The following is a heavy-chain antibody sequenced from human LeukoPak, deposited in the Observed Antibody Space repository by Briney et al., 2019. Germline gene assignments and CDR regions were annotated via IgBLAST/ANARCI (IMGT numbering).Heavy chain of an antibody. V-gene: IGHV4-30-2*01. J-gene: IGHJ5*02. CDR3: ARGQYYYDSSGPHWFDP. CDR1: GGSISSGGYS. CDR2: IYLGGST. D-gene: IGHD3-22*01. Sequence: SQTLSLTCAVSGGSISSGGYSWSWIRQPPGKGLEWIGYIYLGGSTFYNPSLKSRVSISVDSSKNQFSLKLSSVTAADTAVYYCARGQYYYDSSGPHWFDPWGQGTLVTVSS.